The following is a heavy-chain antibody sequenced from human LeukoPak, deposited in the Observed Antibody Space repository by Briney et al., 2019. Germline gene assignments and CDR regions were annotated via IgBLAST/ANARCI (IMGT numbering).Heavy chain of an antibody. CDR3: ARRGGYSSSWFDP. Sequence: PGGSLRLSCAASGFTFSSHEMNWVRQAPGRGLEWISYISSSGSTIFYTDSLKGRFTISRDNAKNSLYLQMNSLRADDTAVYYCARRGGYSSSWFDPWSQGTLVTVSS. CDR1: GFTFSSHE. CDR2: ISSSGSTI. D-gene: IGHD5-18*01. J-gene: IGHJ5*02. V-gene: IGHV3-48*03.